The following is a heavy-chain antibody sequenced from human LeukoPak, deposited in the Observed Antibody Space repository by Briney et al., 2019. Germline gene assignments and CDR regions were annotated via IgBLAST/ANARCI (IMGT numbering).Heavy chain of an antibody. V-gene: IGHV3-48*04. D-gene: IGHD2-2*01. Sequence: PGGSLRLSCAASGFTFSSYSMNWVRQAPGKGLEWVSYISSSSSTIYYADSVKGRFTISRDNAKNSLYLQMNSLRAEDTAVYYCARGLLSCSSTSCYVDYWGQGTLVTVSS. CDR1: GFTFSSYS. J-gene: IGHJ4*02. CDR3: ARGLLSCSSTSCYVDY. CDR2: ISSSSSTI.